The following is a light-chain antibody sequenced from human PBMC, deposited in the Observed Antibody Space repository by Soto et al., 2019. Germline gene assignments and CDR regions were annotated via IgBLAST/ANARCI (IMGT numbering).Light chain of an antibody. CDR2: GAS. V-gene: IGKV3-15*01. CDR1: QSVNSN. CDR3: QQYNNWPRT. J-gene: IGKJ1*01. Sequence: EVVVTQSPATLSVSPGERATLSCRASQSVNSNLAWYQQKPGQAPRLLIYGASTRATGIPATSSGSGSGTDFTLSITSLQSEDFAIYYCQQYNNWPRTFGQGTRVEIK.